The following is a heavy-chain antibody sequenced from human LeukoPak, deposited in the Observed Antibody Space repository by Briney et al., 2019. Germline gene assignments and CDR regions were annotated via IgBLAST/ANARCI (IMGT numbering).Heavy chain of an antibody. J-gene: IGHJ6*02. CDR3: AKDQWLGNYYYAMDV. CDR2: ISGSGGGT. CDR1: GFTFGSYA. V-gene: IGHV3-23*01. D-gene: IGHD6-19*01. Sequence: PGGSLRLSCAASGFTFGSYAMSWVRQAPGKGLEWVSAISGSGGGTYYADSVKGRFTISRDNSRSTLYLQMNSLRADDTAVYYCAKDQWLGNYYYAMDVWGQGTTVTVSS.